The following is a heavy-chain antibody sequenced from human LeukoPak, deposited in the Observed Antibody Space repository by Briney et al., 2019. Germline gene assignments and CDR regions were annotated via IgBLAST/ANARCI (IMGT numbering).Heavy chain of an antibody. V-gene: IGHV3-30*04. Sequence: PGGSLRLSCAASGFAFSSYAMHWVRQAPGKGLEWVAVISYDGSNKYYADPVKGRFTISRDNSKNTLYLQMNSLRAEDTAVYYCARDMNYYGSGSYYRVHYYYGMDVWGKGTTVTVSS. CDR3: ARDMNYYGSGSYYRVHYYYGMDV. J-gene: IGHJ6*04. CDR1: GFAFSSYA. CDR2: ISYDGSNK. D-gene: IGHD3-10*01.